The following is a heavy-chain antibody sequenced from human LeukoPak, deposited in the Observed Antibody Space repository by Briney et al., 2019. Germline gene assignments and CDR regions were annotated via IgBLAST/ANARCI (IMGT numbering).Heavy chain of an antibody. J-gene: IGHJ6*02. Sequence: ASVKVSCKASGGTFSSYAISWVRQAPGQGLEWMGGIIPIFGTANYAQKFQGRVTITADEPTSTAYMELSSLRSEDTAVYYCARPPLPDYYYGMDVWGQGTTVTVSS. CDR1: GGTFSSYA. CDR2: IIPIFGTA. V-gene: IGHV1-69*13. CDR3: ARPPLPDYYYGMDV.